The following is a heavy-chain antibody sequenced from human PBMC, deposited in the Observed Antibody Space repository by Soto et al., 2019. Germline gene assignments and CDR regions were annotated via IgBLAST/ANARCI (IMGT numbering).Heavy chain of an antibody. D-gene: IGHD1-26*01. J-gene: IGHJ4*02. CDR1: GFTFSSYA. CDR2: IWYDGTNK. Sequence: QVQLVESGGGVVQPGRSLRLSCAASGFTFSSYAMHWVRQSPGKGLEWVAVIWYDGTNKYYADSVKGRFTISRDNSKNTLYLQMNSLRVEDTAVYYCARAQSSGIYYGDYWGQGTLVTVSS. CDR3: ARAQSSGIYYGDY. V-gene: IGHV3-33*01.